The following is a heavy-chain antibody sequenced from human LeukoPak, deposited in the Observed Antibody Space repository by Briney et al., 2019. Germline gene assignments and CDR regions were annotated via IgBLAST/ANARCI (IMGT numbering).Heavy chain of an antibody. CDR3: ASGRYSSSSPHYYYYYYMDV. V-gene: IGHV1-18*01. CDR1: GYTFTNYS. J-gene: IGHJ6*03. D-gene: IGHD6-6*01. Sequence: ASVKVSCKASGYTFTNYSISWVRQAPGQGLEWMGWISAYSGNTHYSHKLQGRVTMTTDTSTSTGYMELRSLRSDDTAVYYCASGRYSSSSPHYYYYYYMDVWGKGTTVTVSS. CDR2: ISAYSGNT.